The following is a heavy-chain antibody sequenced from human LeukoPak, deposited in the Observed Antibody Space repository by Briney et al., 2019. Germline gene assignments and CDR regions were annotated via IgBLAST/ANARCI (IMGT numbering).Heavy chain of an antibody. D-gene: IGHD3-3*01. V-gene: IGHV4-39*01. Sequence: PSETLSLTCTVSRGSISSGSYYWGWIRQPPGKGLEWIGSIYYSGSNYYNPSLKSRVTISVDTSKNQFSLKLSSVTAADTAVYYCASRSSIWSGYQDTLYYFDSWGQGTLVTVSS. CDR3: ASRSSIWSGYQDTLYYFDS. CDR2: IYYSGSN. J-gene: IGHJ4*02. CDR1: RGSISSGSYY.